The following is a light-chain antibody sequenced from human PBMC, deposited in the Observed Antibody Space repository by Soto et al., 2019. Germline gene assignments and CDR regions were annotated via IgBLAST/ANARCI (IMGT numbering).Light chain of an antibody. Sequence: EIVLTQSPATLSLSPGERATLSCRASQSVSSYLAWYQQKPGQAPRLLIYDASNRATGIPARFSGSGSGTDFTLTISSLEPEDFAVYFCQHYDIWPLTFGGGTKVEIK. CDR3: QHYDIWPLT. CDR2: DAS. CDR1: QSVSSY. J-gene: IGKJ4*01. V-gene: IGKV3-11*01.